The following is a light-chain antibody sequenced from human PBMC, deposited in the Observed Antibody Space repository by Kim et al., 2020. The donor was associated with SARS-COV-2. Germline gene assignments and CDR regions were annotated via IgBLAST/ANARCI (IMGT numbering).Light chain of an antibody. V-gene: IGKV1-5*03. CDR1: QSISSW. CDR2: KAS. J-gene: IGKJ1*01. CDR3: QQYKSYSRT. Sequence: DIQMTQSPSTLSASVGDRVTITCRASQSISSWLAWYQQKPGKAPKLLTYKASSLESGVPSRFSGSGSGTEFTLTISSLQPDDFATYYCQQYKSYSRTFGQGTKVDIK.